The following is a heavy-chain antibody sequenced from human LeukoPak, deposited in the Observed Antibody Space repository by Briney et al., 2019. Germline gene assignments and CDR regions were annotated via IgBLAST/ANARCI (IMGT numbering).Heavy chain of an antibody. D-gene: IGHD3-22*01. CDR3: ARAPDSSGHYYFQH. CDR2: ISYDGSNK. CDR1: GFSFSSYA. Sequence: PGGSLRLSCAASGFSFSSYAMHWVRQAPGKGLEWVAIISYDGSNKYYADSVKGRFTISRDNSKNTLYLQINSLRPEETSVYYCARAPDSSGHYYFQHWGPGTLVTVSS. J-gene: IGHJ1*01. V-gene: IGHV3-30-3*01.